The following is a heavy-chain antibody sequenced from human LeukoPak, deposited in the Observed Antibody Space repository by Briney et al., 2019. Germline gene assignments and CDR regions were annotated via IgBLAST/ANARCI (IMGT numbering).Heavy chain of an antibody. D-gene: IGHD5-24*01. CDR2: LNPNSGGT. CDR1: GYTFTGYY. J-gene: IGHJ5*02. Sequence: ASVKVSYKASGYTFTGYYMHWVRQAPGQGLEWMGWLNPNSGGTSYAQKFQGRVTMTRDTSISTAYMELSRLRSDDTAMYYCARDEGQFSTLDPWGQGTLVTVSS. V-gene: IGHV1-2*02. CDR3: ARDEGQFSTLDP.